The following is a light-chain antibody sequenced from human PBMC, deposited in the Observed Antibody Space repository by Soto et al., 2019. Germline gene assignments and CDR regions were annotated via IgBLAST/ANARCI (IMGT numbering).Light chain of an antibody. CDR3: QVWEATGDQVV. Sequence: SYELTQPPSVSVAPGETARISCGGNNVGSRSVHWYQQKPGQATFLVIYYDSDRPSGIPERFSGSNAENTATLIISRVEAGDEDDYYCQVWEATGDQVVFGGGTKLTVL. CDR2: YDS. J-gene: IGLJ2*01. V-gene: IGLV3-21*01. CDR1: NVGSRS.